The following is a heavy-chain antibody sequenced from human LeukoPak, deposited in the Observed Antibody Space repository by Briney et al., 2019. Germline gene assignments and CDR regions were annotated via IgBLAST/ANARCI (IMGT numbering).Heavy chain of an antibody. CDR1: GYTFTSYA. CDR3: AKVGYGSGSYEASRHFDY. Sequence: ASVKVSCKASGYTFTSYAMNWVRQAPGQGLEWMGWINTNTGNPTYAQGFTGRFVFSLDTSVSTAYLQISSLKAEDTAVYYCAKVGYGSGSYEASRHFDYWGQGTLVTVSS. CDR2: INTNTGNP. D-gene: IGHD3-10*01. V-gene: IGHV7-4-1*02. J-gene: IGHJ4*02.